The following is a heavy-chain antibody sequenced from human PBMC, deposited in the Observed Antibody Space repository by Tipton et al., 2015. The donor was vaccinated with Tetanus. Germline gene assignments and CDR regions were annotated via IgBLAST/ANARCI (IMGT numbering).Heavy chain of an antibody. CDR2: IYFSGHT. J-gene: IGHJ4*02. CDR3: ASSTVTR. Sequence: TLSLTCTVSGGPLRSYYWSWIRQSPGKGLEWIGYIYFSGHTKYNPSLKSRVTFSLDTSQNQISLQLTSVTAADTAVYYCASSTVTRWGPGTLVTVSS. D-gene: IGHD4-17*01. V-gene: IGHV4-59*01. CDR1: GGPLRSYY.